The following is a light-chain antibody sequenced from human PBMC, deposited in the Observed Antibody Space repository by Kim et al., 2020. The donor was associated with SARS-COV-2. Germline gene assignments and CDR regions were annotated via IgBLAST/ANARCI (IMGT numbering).Light chain of an antibody. Sequence: QSALTQPRSVSGSPGQSVTFSCTGTNSDVGGYNSVSWYQQHPGKAPKLMIYDVTKRPSGVPDRFSGSKSGNTASLTISGLQAEDEADYYCYSYAGSYTWVFGGGTKLTVL. J-gene: IGLJ3*02. V-gene: IGLV2-11*01. CDR1: NSDVGGYNS. CDR3: YSYAGSYTWV. CDR2: DVT.